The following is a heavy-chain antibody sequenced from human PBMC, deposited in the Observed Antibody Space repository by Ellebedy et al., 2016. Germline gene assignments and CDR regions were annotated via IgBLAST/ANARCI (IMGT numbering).Heavy chain of an antibody. D-gene: IGHD5-12*01. CDR2: IIPIVGTT. CDR1: GHTFSNHA. V-gene: IGHV1-69*06. Sequence: SVKVSCKASGHTFSNHAITWVRQAPRQGPEWMGGIIPIVGTTTYAQKFQGRVTIAADKSTSTAHMELRSLTSEDTAVYYCASREVDDPRYSGYGGFDFWGQGTLVTVSS. CDR3: ASREVDDPRYSGYGGFDF. J-gene: IGHJ4*02.